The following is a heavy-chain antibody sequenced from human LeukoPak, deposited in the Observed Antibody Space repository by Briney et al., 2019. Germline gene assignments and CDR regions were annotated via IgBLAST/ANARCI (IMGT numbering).Heavy chain of an antibody. Sequence: SETLSLTCTVSGGSISSGSYYWSWIRQPAGKGLEWIGRIYTSGSTNYNPSLKSRVTISVDTSKNQFSLKLSSVTAADTAVYYCARDRGMEGYSGYDSPREDYWGQGTLVTVSS. V-gene: IGHV4-61*02. CDR3: ARDRGMEGYSGYDSPREDY. CDR2: IYTSGST. D-gene: IGHD5-12*01. J-gene: IGHJ4*02. CDR1: GGSISSGSYY.